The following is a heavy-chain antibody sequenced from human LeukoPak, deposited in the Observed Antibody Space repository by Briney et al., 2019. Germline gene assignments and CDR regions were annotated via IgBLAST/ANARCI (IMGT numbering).Heavy chain of an antibody. CDR3: ARGGWGNGYDDY. CDR1: GYTFTSYD. CDR2: MNPNSGNT. J-gene: IGHJ4*02. V-gene: IGHV1-8*03. Sequence: ASVKVSCKASGYTFTSYDINWVRQATGQGLEWMGWMNPNSGNTGYAQKFQGRVTITRNTSISTAYMELSSLRSEDTAVYYCARGGWGNGYDDYWGQGTLVTVSS. D-gene: IGHD5-12*01.